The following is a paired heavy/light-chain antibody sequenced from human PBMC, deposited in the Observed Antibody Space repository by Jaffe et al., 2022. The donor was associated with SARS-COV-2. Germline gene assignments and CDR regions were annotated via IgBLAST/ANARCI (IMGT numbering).Light chain of an antibody. CDR1: QSVTSSF. J-gene: IGKJ1*01. CDR3: QQYGDSRWT. CDR2: GSS. V-gene: IGKV3-20*01. Sequence: EIVLTQSPGTLSLSPGERAILSCRASQSVTSSFLTWYQQTPGQAPRVLIYGSSHRAAGTPDRFSGSGSGTDFTLTISRLEPEDFGVYYCQQYGDSRWTFGQGTKVEIK.
Heavy chain of an antibody. CDR2: ITAGGDII. CDR1: GFTFSSYA. CDR3: ANYVSGTRYKGFED. D-gene: IGHD3-10*01. J-gene: IGHJ4*02. V-gene: IGHV3-23*04. Sequence: EVQVVESGGGLAQPGGSLRLSCVASGFTFSSYAMNWVRQAPGKGLEWVSTITAGGDIIIYADSVKGRFTISRDISKNTLFLQMNNLRAEDTALYYCANYVSGTRYKGFEDWGQGTLVTVSS.